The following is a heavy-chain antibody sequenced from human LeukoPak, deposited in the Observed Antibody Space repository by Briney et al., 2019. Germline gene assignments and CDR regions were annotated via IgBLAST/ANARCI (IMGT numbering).Heavy chain of an antibody. CDR1: GYTFSSYD. CDR2: MNPNSGNT. D-gene: IGHD3-16*01. J-gene: IGHJ6*03. Sequence: ASVKVSCKASGYTFSSYDINWVRQATGQGLEWMGWMNPNSGNTGYAQKFQGRVTMTRNTSISTAYMELSSLRSEDTAVYYCARGLGGYYYMDVWGKGTTVTISS. CDR3: ARGLGGYYYMDV. V-gene: IGHV1-8*02.